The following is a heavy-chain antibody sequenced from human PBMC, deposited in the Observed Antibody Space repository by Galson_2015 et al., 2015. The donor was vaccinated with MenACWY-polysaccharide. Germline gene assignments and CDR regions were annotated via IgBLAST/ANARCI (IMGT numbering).Heavy chain of an antibody. D-gene: IGHD6-19*01. V-gene: IGHV4-59*01. Sequence: ETLSLTCTVSGVSISSYYWSWIRQPPGKGLEWIAYIYYTGSTNYNYNPSLKSRVTISVDTSKDQLSLKLTSVAAADTAVYYCARSLGYSSGWQRVNGLDVWGQGTTVTVS. CDR1: GVSISSYY. J-gene: IGHJ6*02. CDR2: IYYTGST. CDR3: ARSLGYSSGWQRVNGLDV.